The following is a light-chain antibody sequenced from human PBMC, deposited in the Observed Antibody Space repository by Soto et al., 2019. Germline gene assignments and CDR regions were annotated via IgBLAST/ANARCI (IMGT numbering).Light chain of an antibody. CDR3: SSYTSNTNVV. Sequence: QSVLTQPASVSGSPGQSITISCTGTSSDVGGYNYVSWYQQHPGKAPKLMISEVSDRPSGVSNRFSGSKSGNTASLTISGLQAEDEADYYCSSYTSNTNVVFGGGTKVTVL. J-gene: IGLJ2*01. CDR1: SSDVGGYNY. V-gene: IGLV2-14*01. CDR2: EVS.